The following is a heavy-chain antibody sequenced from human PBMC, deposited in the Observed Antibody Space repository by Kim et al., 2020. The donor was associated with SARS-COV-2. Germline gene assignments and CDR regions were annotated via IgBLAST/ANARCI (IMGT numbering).Heavy chain of an antibody. J-gene: IGHJ5*02. CDR1: GGTFSSYA. D-gene: IGHD3-9*01. V-gene: IGHV1-69*13. CDR2: IIPIFGTA. CDR3: ARVGALLRYFDWLTS. Sequence: SVKVSCKASGGTFSSYAISWVRQAPGQGLEWMGGIIPIFGTANYAQKFQGRVTITADESTSTAYMELSSLRSEDTAVYYCARVGALLRYFDWLTSWGQGTLVTVSS.